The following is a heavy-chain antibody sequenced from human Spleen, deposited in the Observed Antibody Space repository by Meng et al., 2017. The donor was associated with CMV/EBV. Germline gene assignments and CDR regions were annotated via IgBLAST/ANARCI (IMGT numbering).Heavy chain of an antibody. CDR2: VTSSSSYI. CDR1: GFTFSSYS. Sequence: GSLRLSCAASGFTFSSYSMNWVRQAPGKGLEWVSSVTSSSSYIYYADSVKGRFTISRDNAKNSLYLQMNSLRAEDTAVYYCARDYDFWSGQTFHPRYWGQGTLVTVSS. D-gene: IGHD3-3*01. CDR3: ARDYDFWSGQTFHPRY. V-gene: IGHV3-21*01. J-gene: IGHJ4*02.